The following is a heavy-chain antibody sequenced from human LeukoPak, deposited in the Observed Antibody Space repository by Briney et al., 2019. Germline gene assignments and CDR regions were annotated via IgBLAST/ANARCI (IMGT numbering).Heavy chain of an antibody. CDR3: ATLPRGHLFDS. CDR1: GDTLTELS. CDR2: FVPEDGET. V-gene: IGHV1-24*01. D-gene: IGHD3-10*01. J-gene: IGHJ4*02. Sequence: GASVKVSCKLSGDTLTELSMHWVRQSPGKGLEWMGGFVPEDGETIYAQKFQGRVTMTEDTSTDTAYMELSSLGSDDTAVYFCATLPRGHLFDSWGQGTLVTVSS.